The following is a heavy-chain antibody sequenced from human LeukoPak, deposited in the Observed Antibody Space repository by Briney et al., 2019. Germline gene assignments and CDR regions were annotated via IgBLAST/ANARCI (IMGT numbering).Heavy chain of an antibody. CDR1: GYTFTSYG. V-gene: IGHV1-18*04. Sequence: SVKVSCKTSGYTFTSYGISWVRQAPGQGLEWMGWISAYNGNTNYAQKLNGRVTMTTDTSTSTAYMELRSLRSDDTAVYYCARRRGYGVLWFGELPNYYYYGMDVWGKGTTVTVSS. J-gene: IGHJ6*04. CDR2: ISAYNGNT. CDR3: ARRRGYGVLWFGELPNYYYYGMDV. D-gene: IGHD3-10*01.